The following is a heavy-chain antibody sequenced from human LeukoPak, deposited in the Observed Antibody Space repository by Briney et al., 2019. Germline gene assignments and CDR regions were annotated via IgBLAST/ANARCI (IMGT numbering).Heavy chain of an antibody. CDR2: IGTTSGAI. V-gene: IGHV3-48*01. CDR1: GFTFNAFG. J-gene: IGHJ4*02. D-gene: IGHD4-11*01. Sequence: GGSLRLSCAASGFTFNAFGMNWVRQAPGKGLEWVSYIGTTSGAIYYADSVKGRFTISRDSAKNPLYLQMNSLRAEDTAVYYCASNYGGWGQGTLVTVSS. CDR3: ASNYGG.